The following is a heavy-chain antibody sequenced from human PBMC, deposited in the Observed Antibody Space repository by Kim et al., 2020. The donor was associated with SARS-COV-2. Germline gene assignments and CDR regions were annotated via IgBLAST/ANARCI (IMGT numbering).Heavy chain of an antibody. CDR2: ISAYNGNT. V-gene: IGHV1-18*01. CDR3: ARRGGSSWYVYDYYYGMDV. Sequence: ASVKVSCKASGYTFTSYGISWVRQAPGQGLEWMGWISAYNGNTNYAQKLQGRVTMTTDTSTSTAYMELRSLRSDDTAVYYCARRGGSSWYVYDYYYGMDVWGQGTTVTVSS. J-gene: IGHJ6*02. D-gene: IGHD6-13*01. CDR1: GYTFTSYG.